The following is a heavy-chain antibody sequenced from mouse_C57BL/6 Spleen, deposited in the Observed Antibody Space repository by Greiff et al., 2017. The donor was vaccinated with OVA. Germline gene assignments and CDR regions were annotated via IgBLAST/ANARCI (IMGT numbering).Heavy chain of an antibody. Sequence: VQLQQPGAELVRPGTSVKLSCKASGYTFTSYWMHWVKQRPGQGLEWIGVIDPSDSYTNYNQKFKGKATLTVDTSSSTAYMQLSSLTSEDSAVYYCARDSSGYHFDYWGQGTTLTVSS. J-gene: IGHJ2*01. CDR1: GYTFTSYW. D-gene: IGHD3-2*02. CDR2: IDPSDSYT. V-gene: IGHV1-59*01. CDR3: ARDSSGYHFDY.